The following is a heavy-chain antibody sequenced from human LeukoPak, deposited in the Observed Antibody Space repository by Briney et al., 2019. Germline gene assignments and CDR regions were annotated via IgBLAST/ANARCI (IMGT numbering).Heavy chain of an antibody. CDR3: ARDADGGSFDY. CDR1: GFTFSKYT. J-gene: IGHJ4*02. V-gene: IGHV3-33*01. Sequence: PGGSLRLSCAASGFTFSKYTMHWVRQAPGKGLDWVALIWYDGSNKYYAESVKGRFTISRDNSKNTIFLQLNSLRADDTAVYYCARDADGGSFDYWGRGTLVTVSS. D-gene: IGHD2-15*01. CDR2: IWYDGSNK.